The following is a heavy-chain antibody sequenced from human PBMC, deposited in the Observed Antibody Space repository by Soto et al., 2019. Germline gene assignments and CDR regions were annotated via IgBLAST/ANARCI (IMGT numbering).Heavy chain of an antibody. CDR3: TRDLTAGNQRYYYYGLDV. Sequence: QVHLVQSGAEVKKPGASVRVSCKASGYTFTTFYIHWVRQAPGQGLEWVGVINPSGGNTNYAQNLQGSITMTRDRSMSTVYMELSSLKYEDTGVYYWTRDLTAGNQRYYYYGLDVWGHGTAVTVSS. D-gene: IGHD1-1*01. J-gene: IGHJ6*02. V-gene: IGHV1-46*03. CDR2: INPSGGNT. CDR1: GYTFTTFY.